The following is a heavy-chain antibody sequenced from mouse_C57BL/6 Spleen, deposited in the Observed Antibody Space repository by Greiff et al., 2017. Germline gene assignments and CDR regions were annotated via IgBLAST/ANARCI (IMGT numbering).Heavy chain of an antibody. Sequence: QVQLQQSGAELVKPGASVKISCKASGYAFSSYWMNWVKQRPGKGLEWIGQIYPGDGDTNYNGKFKGKATLTADKSSSTAYMQLSSLTSEDSAVYFCARLKALRGYYFDYWGQGTTLTVSS. CDR2: IYPGDGDT. CDR1: GYAFSSYW. CDR3: ARLKALRGYYFDY. V-gene: IGHV1-80*01. J-gene: IGHJ2*01.